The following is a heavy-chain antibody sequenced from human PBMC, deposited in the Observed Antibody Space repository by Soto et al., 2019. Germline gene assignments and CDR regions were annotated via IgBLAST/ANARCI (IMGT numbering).Heavy chain of an antibody. V-gene: IGHV1-69*01. CDR3: ARDRGGGTSVWFDP. Sequence: QVQLVQSGAEVKKPGSSVKVSCKASGGTFSSYAISWVRQAPGQGLEWMGGIIPIFGTANYAQKFQGRVTIAAEESPITAEMELGSLRPEDTAVYYCARDRGGGTSVWFDPWGQATLVTVSS. CDR1: GGTFSSYA. D-gene: IGHD2-15*01. J-gene: IGHJ5*02. CDR2: IIPIFGTA.